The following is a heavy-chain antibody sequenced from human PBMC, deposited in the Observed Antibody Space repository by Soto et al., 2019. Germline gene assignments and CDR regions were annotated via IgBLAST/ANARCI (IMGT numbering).Heavy chain of an antibody. CDR2: ISSSSSYI. V-gene: IGHV3-21*01. CDR1: GFTFSSYS. Sequence: GGSLRLSCAASGFTFSSYSMNWVRQAPGKGLEWVSSISSSSSYIYYADSVKGRFTISRDNAKNSLYLQMNSLRAEDTAVYYCARDERGGYCSGGSCHSRPYYYYGMDVWGQGTTVTV. J-gene: IGHJ6*02. D-gene: IGHD2-15*01. CDR3: ARDERGGYCSGGSCHSRPYYYYGMDV.